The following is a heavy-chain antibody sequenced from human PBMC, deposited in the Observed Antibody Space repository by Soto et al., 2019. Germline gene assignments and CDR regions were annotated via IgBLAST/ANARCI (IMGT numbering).Heavy chain of an antibody. CDR2: VSANNGHT. CDR3: ARDIESVTAKHFFYYYAMDV. J-gene: IGHJ6*02. Sequence: SVKVSCKASGFTFSNYGLNWARQAPGQGLEWMGWVSANNGHTNYAQNLQGRVSMTTDTSTSTAYMELRGLTFDDTAVYYCARDIESVTAKHFFYYYAMDVWGQGTTVPVSS. CDR1: GFTFSNYG. D-gene: IGHD2-8*01. V-gene: IGHV1-18*01.